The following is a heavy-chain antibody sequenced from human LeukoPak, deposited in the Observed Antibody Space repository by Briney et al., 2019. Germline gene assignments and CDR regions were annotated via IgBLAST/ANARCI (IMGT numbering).Heavy chain of an antibody. CDR2: IYYSGST. V-gene: IGHV4-30-4*01. CDR3: ARGYYYDSSGSQDAFDI. CDR1: GGSISSGDYY. J-gene: IGHJ3*02. D-gene: IGHD3-22*01. Sequence: SQTLSLTCTVSGGSISSGDYYWSWLRQPPGKGLEWLGYIYYSGSTYYNPSLKSRVTISVDTSKNQFTLKLSSVTAADTAVYYCARGYYYDSSGSQDAFDIWGQGTMVTVSS.